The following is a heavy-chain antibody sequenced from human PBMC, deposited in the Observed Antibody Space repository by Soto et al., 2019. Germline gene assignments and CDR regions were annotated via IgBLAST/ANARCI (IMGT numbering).Heavy chain of an antibody. D-gene: IGHD6-13*01. Sequence: SETLSLTCTVSGGSISSGDYYWSWIRQPPGKGLEWIGYIYYSGSTNYNPSLKSRVTISVDTSKNQFSLKLSSVTAADTAVYYCARVRLEGSSWPIDYWGQGTLVTVSS. V-gene: IGHV4-61*08. CDR1: GGSISSGDYY. CDR3: ARVRLEGSSWPIDY. J-gene: IGHJ4*02. CDR2: IYYSGST.